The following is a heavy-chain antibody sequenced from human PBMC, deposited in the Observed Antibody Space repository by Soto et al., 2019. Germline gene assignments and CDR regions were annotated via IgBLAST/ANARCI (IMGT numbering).Heavy chain of an antibody. V-gene: IGHV4-31*03. D-gene: IGHD6-19*01. J-gene: IGHJ4*02. CDR2: IYYSGST. CDR1: GGSISSGGYY. Sequence: QVQLQESGPGLVKPSQTLSLTCTVSGGSISSGGYYWSWIRQHPGKGLEWIGYIYYSGSTYYNPSLKDRVTISVDTSKNQFSLKLSSVTAADTAVYYCARQGIAVAGTWGDDYWGQGTLVTVSS. CDR3: ARQGIAVAGTWGDDY.